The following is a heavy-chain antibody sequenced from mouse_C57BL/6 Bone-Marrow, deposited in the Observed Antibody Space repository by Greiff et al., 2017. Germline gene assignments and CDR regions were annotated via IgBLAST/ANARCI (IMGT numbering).Heavy chain of an antibody. V-gene: IGHV1-69*01. CDR1: GYTFTSYW. J-gene: IGHJ1*03. Sequence: VQLQQPGAELVMPGASVKLSCKASGYTFTSYWMHWVKQRPGQGLEWIGEIDPSDSYTNYNQKFKGKSTLTVDKSSSTAYMQLSSLTSEDSAVYYCARGVYYGSSWYFDVGGTGTTVTVSS. D-gene: IGHD1-1*01. CDR3: ARGVYYGSSWYFDV. CDR2: IDPSDSYT.